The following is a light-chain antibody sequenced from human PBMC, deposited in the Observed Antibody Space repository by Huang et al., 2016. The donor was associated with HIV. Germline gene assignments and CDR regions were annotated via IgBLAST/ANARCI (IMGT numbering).Light chain of an antibody. J-gene: IGKJ5*01. CDR2: GTS. Sequence: EIVMTQSPATLSVSPGERATLSCRASQSVSSNLAWYQQKPCQSPRLLIYGTSTRATGIPARFSGSGSETEFTLTISSLQSEDFAVYYCQQCNNWPPRITFGQGTRLEIK. CDR1: QSVSSN. V-gene: IGKV3-15*01. CDR3: QQCNNWPPRIT.